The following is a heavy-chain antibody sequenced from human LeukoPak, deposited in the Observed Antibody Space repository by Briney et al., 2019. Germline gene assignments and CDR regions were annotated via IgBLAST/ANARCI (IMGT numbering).Heavy chain of an antibody. Sequence: SETLSLTCTVSGGSISSYYWSWIRQPPGKGLEWIGTIYYTGSPTFYNPSLKSRLTISVDTSKSHFSLKLTSVTAADTAVYYCARDFLRDYGDPFDSWGQGTLVTVSS. CDR3: ARDFLRDYGDPFDS. CDR1: GGSISSYY. CDR2: IYYTGSPT. D-gene: IGHD4-17*01. J-gene: IGHJ4*02. V-gene: IGHV4-59*12.